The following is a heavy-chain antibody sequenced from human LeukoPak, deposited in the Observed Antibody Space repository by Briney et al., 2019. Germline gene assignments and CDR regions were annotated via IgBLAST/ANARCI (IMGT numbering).Heavy chain of an antibody. CDR2: IYYSGII. V-gene: IGHV4-39*01. Sequence: KPSETLSLTCTVSGGPISSSSHYWGWIRRPPGKGLEWIGSIYYSGIINYNASFTSRVTISVDTSKNQFALKLSSLTAADTVVYYCARAYGSGRYFDYWGQGTLVTVSS. D-gene: IGHD3-10*01. J-gene: IGHJ4*02. CDR1: GGPISSSSHY. CDR3: ARAYGSGRYFDY.